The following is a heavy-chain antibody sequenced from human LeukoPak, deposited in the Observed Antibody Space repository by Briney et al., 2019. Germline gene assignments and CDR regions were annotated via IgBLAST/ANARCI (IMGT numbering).Heavy chain of an antibody. D-gene: IGHD3-16*01. Sequence: ASVKVSYKASGGTFTSYAISYVRQAPGQGLEWIGGIIPIFGTTNYARKFRGRVTLTADTSTRTAYMELSSLRSEDTAVYYCARDNDSRDPPHFDYWGQGTLVTVSS. CDR3: ARDNDSRDPPHFDY. J-gene: IGHJ4*02. CDR2: IIPIFGTT. V-gene: IGHV1-69*06. CDR1: GGTFTSYA.